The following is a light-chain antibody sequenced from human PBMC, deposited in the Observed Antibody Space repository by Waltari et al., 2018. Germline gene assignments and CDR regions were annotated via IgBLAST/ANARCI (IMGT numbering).Light chain of an antibody. CDR3: QQYGSSPYT. CDR1: QSVSSTY. V-gene: IGKV3-20*01. Sequence: EIVLTQSPGTLSLSPGERATLSCRASQSVSSTYLAWYQQKPGQAPGLLTYGASNRATGIPDRFSGSGSGTDFTLTISRLEPEDFAVYYCQQYGSSPYTFGPGTKLGIK. CDR2: GAS. J-gene: IGKJ2*01.